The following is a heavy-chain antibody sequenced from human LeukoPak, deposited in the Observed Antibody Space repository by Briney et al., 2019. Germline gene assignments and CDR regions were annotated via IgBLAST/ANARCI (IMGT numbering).Heavy chain of an antibody. CDR2: IYYSGST. J-gene: IGHJ4*02. CDR1: GGSISSSSYY. CDR3: ACRLQTYYDYIWGSYRSAFDY. V-gene: IGHV4-39*01. Sequence: PSETLSLTCTVSGGSISSSSYYWGWIRQPPGKGLEWIGSIYYSGSTYYNPSLQSRVTISVDTSKNQFSLKLNSVTAADTAVYYCACRLQTYYDYIWGSYRSAFDYWGQGTLVTVSS. D-gene: IGHD3-16*02.